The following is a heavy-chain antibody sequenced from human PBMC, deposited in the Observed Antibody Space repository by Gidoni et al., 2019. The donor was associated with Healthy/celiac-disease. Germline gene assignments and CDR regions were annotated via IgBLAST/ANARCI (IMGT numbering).Heavy chain of an antibody. J-gene: IGHJ5*02. Sequence: WMGIIYPGDSDTRYSPSYQGQVTISADKSISTAYLQWSSLKASDTAMYYCARLAIQRNWFDPWGQGTLVTVSS. CDR2: IYPGDSDT. CDR3: ARLAIQRNWFDP. V-gene: IGHV5-51*01.